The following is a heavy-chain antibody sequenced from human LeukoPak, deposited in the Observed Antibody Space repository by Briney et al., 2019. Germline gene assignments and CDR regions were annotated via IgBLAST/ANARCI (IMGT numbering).Heavy chain of an antibody. CDR1: GGSISSGGYY. CDR2: IYYSGST. V-gene: IGHV4-31*03. CDR3: ARGGRYAYYDFWSGYTNWFDP. D-gene: IGHD3-3*01. Sequence: SETLSLTCTVSGGSISSGGYYWSWIRQHPGKGLEWIGYIYYSGSTYYNPSLKSRVTISVDTSKSQFPLKLSSVTAADTAVYYCARGGRYAYYDFWSGYTNWFDPWGQGTLVTVSS. J-gene: IGHJ5*02.